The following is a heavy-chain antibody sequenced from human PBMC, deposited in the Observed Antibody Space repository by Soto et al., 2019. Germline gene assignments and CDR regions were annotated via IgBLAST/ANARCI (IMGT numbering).Heavy chain of an antibody. J-gene: IGHJ4*02. D-gene: IGHD1-26*01. CDR2: IYSRGGT. V-gene: IGHV3-66*01. Sequence: EVQVVESGGGLVQPGGSLRLSCAASGFTVSNNYMTWVRQAPGKGLEWVSLIYSRGGTDYADSVKGRFTISSDNSKNMVYLQTNSLSVEDSAVYYGARGGSGSQTVGNWGQGARVTVSS. CDR3: ARGGSGSQTVGN. CDR1: GFTVSNNY.